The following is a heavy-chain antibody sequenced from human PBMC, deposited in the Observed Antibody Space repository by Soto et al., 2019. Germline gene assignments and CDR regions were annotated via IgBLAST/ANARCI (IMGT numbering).Heavy chain of an antibody. CDR1: GFVFSSYG. CDR2: IEYDGSDK. V-gene: IGHV3-33*01. D-gene: IGHD1-20*01. J-gene: IGHJ4*02. CDR3: AREVSDPIRLDF. Sequence: VQLVESGGGVVQPGRSLRLSCAASGFVFSSYGMHWVRQPPGKGLEWVAVIEYDGSDKKYVDSVEGRFSISRDNSKNTMYLQMNSLRAEDTAVYYCAREVSDPIRLDFWGQGTLVAVSS.